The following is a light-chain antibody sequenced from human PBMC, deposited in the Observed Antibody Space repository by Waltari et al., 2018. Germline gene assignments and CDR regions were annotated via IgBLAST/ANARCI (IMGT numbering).Light chain of an antibody. CDR2: KIS. V-gene: IGKV2-30*02. Sequence: VVMTQSPLSLSVTLEQPASISCKSSQSLVHSDGKSYLNWFHQRPGQSPRRLIYKISNRESGVPDRFSGSGSGTDFTLTINRVEAEDVGVYYCMQTTHWPRTFGQGTKLEIK. CDR1: QSLVHSDGKSY. CDR3: MQTTHWPRT. J-gene: IGKJ2*01.